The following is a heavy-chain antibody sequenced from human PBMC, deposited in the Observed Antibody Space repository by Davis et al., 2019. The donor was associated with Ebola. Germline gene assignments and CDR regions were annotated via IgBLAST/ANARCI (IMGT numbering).Heavy chain of an antibody. CDR1: GFTFSSYG. Sequence: GGSLRLSCAASGFTFSSYGMHWVRQAPDKGLEWVAVISYDGSNKYYADSVKGRFTISRDNSKNTLYLQMNSLRAEDTAVYYCAKDYFDYWGQGTLVTVSS. J-gene: IGHJ4*02. V-gene: IGHV3-30*18. CDR3: AKDYFDY. CDR2: ISYDGSNK.